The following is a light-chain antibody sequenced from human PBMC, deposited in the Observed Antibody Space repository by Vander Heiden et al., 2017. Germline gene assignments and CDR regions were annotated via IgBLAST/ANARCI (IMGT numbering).Light chain of an antibody. CDR1: QTVRRY. Sequence: EIVLTQSPATLSLSPGERATLSCRASQTVRRYLAWYQQQPGQAPRLLIYDASNRATGLPARFSGSGSGTDFTLTISSLEPEDFAVYYCQQRSDWPVTFGQGTRLEIK. CDR3: QQRSDWPVT. V-gene: IGKV3-11*01. CDR2: DAS. J-gene: IGKJ5*01.